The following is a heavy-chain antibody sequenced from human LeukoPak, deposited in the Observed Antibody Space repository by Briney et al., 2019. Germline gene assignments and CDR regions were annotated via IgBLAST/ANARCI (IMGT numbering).Heavy chain of an antibody. V-gene: IGHV1-2*02. CDR1: GYTFTGYY. J-gene: IGHJ4*02. D-gene: IGHD2-15*01. CDR3: ATDPVGYCTANGCYSVDY. CDR2: INPNSGGT. Sequence: ASVKVSCKASGYTFTGYYMHWVRRAPGQGLEWMGWINPNSGGTNYAQKFQGGVTMTRDTSISTAYMELSSLRSDDTAVYYCATDPVGYCTANGCYSVDYWGQGTLVTVSS.